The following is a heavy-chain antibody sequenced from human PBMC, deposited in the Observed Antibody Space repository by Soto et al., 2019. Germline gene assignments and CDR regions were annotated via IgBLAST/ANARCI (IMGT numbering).Heavy chain of an antibody. CDR2: IYRDDNT. V-gene: IGHV3-NL1*01. D-gene: IGHD1-20*01. CDR1: GFTFSSYA. CDR3: ARDGYNYFWFAS. Sequence: QVQLVESGGGVVQPGRSLRLSCAASGFTFSSYAMHWVRQAPGKGLEWVSTIYRDDNTFYADSVQGRFTMSRDNSKNMVFLQMNSLRAEDTGIYYCARDGYNYFWFASWGQGILVTVSS. J-gene: IGHJ4*02.